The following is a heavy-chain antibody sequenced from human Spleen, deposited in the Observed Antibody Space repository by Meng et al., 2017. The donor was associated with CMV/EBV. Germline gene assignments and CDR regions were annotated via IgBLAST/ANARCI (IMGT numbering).Heavy chain of an antibody. Sequence: GSLRLSCSVSGYFISSGYSWGWIRQPPGKGLEWMGNIDQSGTTYYNPSLNSRVTILLDMSKNQFSLKLSSVTAADTAVYYCARVQGAGNIGFDPWGQGTLVTVSS. V-gene: IGHV4-38-2*02. CDR1: GYFISSGYS. J-gene: IGHJ5*02. CDR3: ARVQGAGNIGFDP. D-gene: IGHD6-13*01. CDR2: IDQSGTT.